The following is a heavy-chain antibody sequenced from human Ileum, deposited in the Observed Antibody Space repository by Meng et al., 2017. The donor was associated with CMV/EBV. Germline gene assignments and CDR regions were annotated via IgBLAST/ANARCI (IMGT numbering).Heavy chain of an antibody. D-gene: IGHD3-22*01. V-gene: IGHV3-23*01. CDR1: GFTFSTYA. J-gene: IGHJ6*02. Sequence: GESLKISCAASGFTFSTYAMNWVRQAPGKGLEWVSGISNSGGSTYYADSVKGRFTISRDNSKKTLHLQINSLRTEDTAVYFCAKVPAIPKSGGYYDAKYYYGMDVWGQGTTVTVAS. CDR3: AKVPAIPKSGGYYDAKYYYGMDV. CDR2: ISNSGGST.